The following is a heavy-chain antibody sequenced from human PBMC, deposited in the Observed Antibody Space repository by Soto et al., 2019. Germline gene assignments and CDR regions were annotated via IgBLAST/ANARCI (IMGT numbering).Heavy chain of an antibody. V-gene: IGHV3-23*01. J-gene: IGHJ4*02. CDR1: GFTFSSYS. D-gene: IGHD6-6*01. CDR2: IRGSGGRT. Sequence: GGSLRLSFAASGFTFSSYSMSWVRQAPGKGLEWVSAIRGSGGRTYYADSVKGRFTISRDNAKNTLYLQLNSLRAEDTAVYYCAKSKNIAAPYDKNWGEGTLVTVSS. CDR3: AKSKNIAAPYDKN.